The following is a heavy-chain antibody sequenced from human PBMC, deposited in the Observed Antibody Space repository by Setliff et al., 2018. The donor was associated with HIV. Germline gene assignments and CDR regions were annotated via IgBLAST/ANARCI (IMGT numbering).Heavy chain of an antibody. CDR3: ARGVRDNSGWSSYYFDY. D-gene: IGHD6-19*01. CDR2: VTHSGRT. V-gene: IGHV4-34*01. CDR1: GGSFSDNY. J-gene: IGHJ4*02. Sequence: SETLSLTCAVYGGSFSDNYWSWIRQPPGKGLEWIGEVTHSGRTNYNPSLESRVTTSVDTSKKQLSLRLTSVTAADTAVYYCARGVRDNSGWSSYYFDYWGQGTLVTVSS.